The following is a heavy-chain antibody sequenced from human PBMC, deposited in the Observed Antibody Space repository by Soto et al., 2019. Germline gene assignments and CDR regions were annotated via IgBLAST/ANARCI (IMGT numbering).Heavy chain of an antibody. V-gene: IGHV3-23*01. CDR1: GFTFSSYA. CDR3: AKKRGYYDSSGFNWFDP. Sequence: GGSLRLSCAASGFTFSSYAMSWVRQAPGKGLEWVSAISGSGGSTYYADSVKGRFTISRDNSKNTLYLQMNSLRAEDTAVYYCAKKRGYYDSSGFNWFDPWGQGTLVTVSS. J-gene: IGHJ5*02. D-gene: IGHD3-22*01. CDR2: ISGSGGST.